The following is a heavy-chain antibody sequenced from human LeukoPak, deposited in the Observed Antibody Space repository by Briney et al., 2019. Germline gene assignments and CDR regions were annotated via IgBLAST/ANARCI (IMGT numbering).Heavy chain of an antibody. CDR3: ASGILGYCSSTSCYYTGFDY. V-gene: IGHV3-7*01. CDR2: IKQDGSEE. D-gene: IGHD2-2*01. Sequence: GGSLRLSCAASGFTFSSYWMSWVRQAPGKGLEWVANIKQDGSEEYYVDSVKGRFTISRDNAKNSLYLQMNSLRAEDTAVYYCASGILGYCSSTSCYYTGFDYWGQGTLVTVSS. CDR1: GFTFSSYW. J-gene: IGHJ4*02.